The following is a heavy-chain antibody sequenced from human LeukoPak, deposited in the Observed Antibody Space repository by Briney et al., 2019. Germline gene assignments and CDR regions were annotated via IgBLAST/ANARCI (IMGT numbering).Heavy chain of an antibody. J-gene: IGHJ4*02. V-gene: IGHV1-69*01. CDR2: IIPIFGTA. CDR3: ARDPSYSSGWYEPFDY. CDR1: GGTFSSYA. Sequence: SVKVSCKASGGTFSSYAISWVRQAPGQGLEWMGGIIPIFGTANYAQKFQGRVTITADEATRKAYMELSSLRSEDTAVYYCARDPSYSSGWYEPFDYWGQGTLVTVSS. D-gene: IGHD6-19*01.